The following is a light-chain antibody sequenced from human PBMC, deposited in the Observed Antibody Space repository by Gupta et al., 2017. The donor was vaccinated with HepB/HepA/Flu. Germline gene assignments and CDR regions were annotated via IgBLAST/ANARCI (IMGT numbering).Light chain of an antibody. V-gene: IGLV10-54*04. CDR1: SNNYGNQG. J-gene: IGLJ2*01. Sequence: QAALAPPLSVSKGLTQTATRTGNRNSNNYGNQGAAWLQQHQVHPPKLLSYKNNHRPSGTSERFAACRSRNTSSPTITGLQHEDEADYYCSAWDSSLSAQVFGGGTKLTVL. CDR2: KNN. CDR3: SAWDSSLSAQV.